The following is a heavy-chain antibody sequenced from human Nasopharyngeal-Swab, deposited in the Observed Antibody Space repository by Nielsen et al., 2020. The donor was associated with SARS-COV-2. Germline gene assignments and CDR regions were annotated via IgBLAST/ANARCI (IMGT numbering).Heavy chain of an antibody. CDR3: ARLAAAAGRGY. CDR2: INHRGST. Sequence: GSLRLSCAASGFTFSSYSMNWVRQAPGKGLEWIGEINHRGSTNYNPSLKSRVTVSVDTSKKQFSLKLSSVTAADTAVYYCARLAAAAGRGYWGQGTLVTVSS. CDR1: GFTFSSYS. V-gene: IGHV4-34*01. J-gene: IGHJ4*02. D-gene: IGHD6-13*01.